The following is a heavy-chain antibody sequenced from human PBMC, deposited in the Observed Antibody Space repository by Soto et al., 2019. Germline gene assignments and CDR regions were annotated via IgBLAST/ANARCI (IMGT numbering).Heavy chain of an antibody. Sequence: SETLSLTCTVSGGSISSYYWSWIRQPPGKGLEWIGYIYYSGSTNYNPSLKSRVTISVDTSKNQFSLKLSSVTAADTAVYYCARDKGYYYDSSGSFDYWGQGTLVTVSS. V-gene: IGHV4-59*01. CDR2: IYYSGST. CDR1: GGSISSYY. J-gene: IGHJ4*02. CDR3: ARDKGYYYDSSGSFDY. D-gene: IGHD3-22*01.